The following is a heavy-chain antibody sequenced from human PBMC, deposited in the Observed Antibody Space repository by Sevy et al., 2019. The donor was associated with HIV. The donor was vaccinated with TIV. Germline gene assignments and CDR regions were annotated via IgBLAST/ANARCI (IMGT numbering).Heavy chain of an antibody. V-gene: IGHV3-15*01. CDR3: STDHIIVLLVTDGMDV. CDR1: GFTFTYAW. D-gene: IGHD2-8*02. J-gene: IGHJ6*02. CDR2: IKSRADGGTI. Sequence: GGSLRLSCAASGFTFTYAWMTWVRQAPGKGLEWLGRIKSRADGGTIDYAASVKGRFRISRDDSKNTLYLQMNSLKTEDTGVYYSSTDHIIVLLVTDGMDVWGQGTSVTASS.